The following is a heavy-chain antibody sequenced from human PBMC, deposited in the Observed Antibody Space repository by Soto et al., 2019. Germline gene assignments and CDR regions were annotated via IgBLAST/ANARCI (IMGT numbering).Heavy chain of an antibody. D-gene: IGHD4-4*01. J-gene: IGHJ4*02. CDR2: ISGSGGSGRG. V-gene: IGHV3-23*01. CDR3: AKDLDDYSSAIDF. CDR1: GFSFRKYA. Sequence: PGGSLRLSCVGSGFSFRKYAMNWVRQAPGKGLEWVPGISGSGGSGRGFYADPVKGRFTISRDNSKNTLYLEMNSLRAEETAVYYCAKDLDDYSSAIDFWGQGTLVTVSS.